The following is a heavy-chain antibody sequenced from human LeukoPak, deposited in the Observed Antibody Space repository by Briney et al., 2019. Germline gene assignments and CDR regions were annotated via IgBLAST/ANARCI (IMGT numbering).Heavy chain of an antibody. CDR3: ASLNYFGHWYFDL. CDR1: GGSISSGNYY. D-gene: IGHD3-10*01. J-gene: IGHJ2*01. Sequence: SETLSLTCTVSGGSISSGNYYWSWIRQPPGKGLEWIGYIYYSGSTYYNPSLKSRVTISVETSKNQFSLKLSSVTAADTAVYYCASLNYFGHWYFDLWGRGTLVTVSS. V-gene: IGHV4-30-4*01. CDR2: IYYSGST.